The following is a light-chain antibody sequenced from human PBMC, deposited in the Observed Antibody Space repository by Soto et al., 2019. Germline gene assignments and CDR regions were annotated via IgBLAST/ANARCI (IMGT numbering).Light chain of an antibody. CDR1: QSISGA. CDR2: GAS. CDR3: QQYNNWPWT. J-gene: IGKJ1*01. Sequence: EVVMTQAPATLSVSPGGIATLSCRASQSISGALAWYQQKPGQAPRLLIYGASTRATSFPARFSGSGSGTDCTLTISSLQSEDFAVYYCQQYNNWPWTFCQGTKVDIK. V-gene: IGKV3-15*01.